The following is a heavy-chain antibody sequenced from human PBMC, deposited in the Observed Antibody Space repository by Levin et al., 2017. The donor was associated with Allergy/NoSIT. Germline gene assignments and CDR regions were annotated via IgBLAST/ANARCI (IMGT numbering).Heavy chain of an antibody. J-gene: IGHJ3*02. Sequence: SCAVSGGSISSSNWWSWVRQPPGKGLEWIGEIYHSGSTNYNPSLKSRVTISVDKSKNQFSLKLSSVTAADTAVYYCASAYYDSSGYYPDAFDIWGQGTMVTVSS. CDR2: IYHSGST. CDR1: GGSISSSNW. V-gene: IGHV4-4*02. CDR3: ASAYYDSSGYYPDAFDI. D-gene: IGHD3-22*01.